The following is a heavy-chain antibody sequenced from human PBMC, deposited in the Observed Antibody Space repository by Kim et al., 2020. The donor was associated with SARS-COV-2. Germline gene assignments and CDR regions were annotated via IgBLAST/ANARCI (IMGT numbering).Heavy chain of an antibody. Sequence: GGSLRLSCAASGFTFSSYAMHWVRQAPGKGLEWVAVIWYDGSNKYYADSVKGRFTISRDNSKNTLYLQMNSLRAEDTAVYYCAKTTYYYDSSGPDAFDIWGQGTMVTVSS. CDR3: AKTTYYYDSSGPDAFDI. D-gene: IGHD3-22*01. V-gene: IGHV3-33*06. J-gene: IGHJ3*02. CDR2: IWYDGSNK. CDR1: GFTFSSYA.